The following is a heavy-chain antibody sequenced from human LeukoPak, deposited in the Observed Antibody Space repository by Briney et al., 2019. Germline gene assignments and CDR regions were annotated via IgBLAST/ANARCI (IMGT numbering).Heavy chain of an antibody. CDR2: INHSGST. Sequence: SETLSLTCAVYGGSFSGYYWSWIRQPPGKGLEWIGEINHSGSTNYNPSLKSRVTISVDTSKKQFSLKLSSVTAADTAVYYCARRAPRLTGTRRYYYYYMDVWGKGTTVTVSS. CDR1: GGSFSGYY. J-gene: IGHJ6*03. D-gene: IGHD1-20*01. CDR3: ARRAPRLTGTRRYYYYYMDV. V-gene: IGHV4-34*01.